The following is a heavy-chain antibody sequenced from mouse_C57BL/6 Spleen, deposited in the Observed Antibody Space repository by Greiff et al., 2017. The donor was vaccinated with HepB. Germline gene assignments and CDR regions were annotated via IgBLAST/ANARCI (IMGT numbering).Heavy chain of an antibody. CDR2: INPSSGYT. V-gene: IGHV1-7*01. CDR1: GYTFTSYW. D-gene: IGHD1-1*01. J-gene: IGHJ1*03. Sequence: VQLQQSGAELAKPGASVKLSCKASGYTFTSYWMHWVKQRPGQGLEWIGYINPSSGYTKYNQKFKDKATLTADKSSSTAYMQLSSLTSEDAAVYYCADGSSTRYFDVRGTGTTVTVSS. CDR3: ADGSSTRYFDV.